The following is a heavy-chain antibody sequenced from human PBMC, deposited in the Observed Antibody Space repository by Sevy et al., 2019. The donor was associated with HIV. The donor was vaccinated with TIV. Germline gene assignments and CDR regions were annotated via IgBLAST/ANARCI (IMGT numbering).Heavy chain of an antibody. CDR1: GFTFSSYS. J-gene: IGHJ4*02. V-gene: IGHV3-21*01. D-gene: IGHD5-12*01. CDR2: ISSTSSYI. CDR3: ARDRGGYESAFSFDY. Sequence: GGSLRLSCVASGFTFSSYSMNWVRQAPGKGLEWVSSISSTSSYIYYADSVKGRFTISRDNVKNSLYLQMNSLRAEDTAVYYCARDRGGYESAFSFDYWGQGTLVTVSS.